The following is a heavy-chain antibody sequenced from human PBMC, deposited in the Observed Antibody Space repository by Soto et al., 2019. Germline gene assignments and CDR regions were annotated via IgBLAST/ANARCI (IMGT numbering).Heavy chain of an antibody. CDR3: AREVLWFGERSEYLPH. Sequence: ASVKVSCKASGYTFTSYGISWVRQAPGQGLEWMGWISAYNGNTNYAQKLQGRVTMTTDTSTSTAYMELRRLRSDDTAVYYCAREVLWFGERSEYLPHWGQGTLVTVSS. J-gene: IGHJ1*01. V-gene: IGHV1-18*01. CDR2: ISAYNGNT. CDR1: GYTFTSYG. D-gene: IGHD3-10*01.